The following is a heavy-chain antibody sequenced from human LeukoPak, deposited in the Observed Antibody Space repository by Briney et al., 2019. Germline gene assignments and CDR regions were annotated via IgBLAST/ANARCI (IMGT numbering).Heavy chain of an antibody. J-gene: IGHJ3*02. CDR1: GYTFTDFY. Sequence: ASVKLSCKASGYTFTDFYMHWVRQAPGQGLERKGWINPKNGDTRYLQKFQGRVTMTRDTSISTSYMEVSRLTSDDTAVYYCAREAGDIAYDIWGEGTVVTVSS. D-gene: IGHD2-21*01. CDR3: AREAGDIAYDI. CDR2: INPKNGDT. V-gene: IGHV1-2*02.